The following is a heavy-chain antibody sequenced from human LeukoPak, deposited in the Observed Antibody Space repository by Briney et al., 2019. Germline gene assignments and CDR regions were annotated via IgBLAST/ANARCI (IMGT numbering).Heavy chain of an antibody. D-gene: IGHD3-3*01. J-gene: IGHJ3*02. CDR3: ASSLTIFGVVSAFDI. CDR1: GISISSSSYY. CDR2: IFYSGNT. Sequence: PSETLSLTCTVSGISISSSSYYWGWIRQPPGKGLEWIGSIFYSGNTDYNPSLKSRVTTSVDTSKNQFSLKLSSVTAADTAVYYCASSLTIFGVVSAFDIWGQGTMVTVSS. V-gene: IGHV4-39*01.